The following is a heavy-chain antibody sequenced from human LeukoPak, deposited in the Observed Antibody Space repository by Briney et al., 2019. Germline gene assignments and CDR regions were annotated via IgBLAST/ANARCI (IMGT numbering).Heavy chain of an antibody. CDR3: ARHCSSTSCPPDGNY. CDR2: INPNSGGT. D-gene: IGHD2-2*01. Sequence: ASVKVSCKASGYTFTGYYMHWVRQAPEQGLEWMGWINPNSGGTNYAQKFQGRVTMTRDTSISTAYMELSRLRSDDTAVYYCARHCSSTSCPPDGNYWGQGTLVTVSS. J-gene: IGHJ4*02. V-gene: IGHV1-2*02. CDR1: GYTFTGYY.